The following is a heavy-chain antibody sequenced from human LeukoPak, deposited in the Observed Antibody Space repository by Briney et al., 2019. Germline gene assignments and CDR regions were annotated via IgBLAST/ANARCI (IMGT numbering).Heavy chain of an antibody. J-gene: IGHJ3*02. CDR1: GFTFSSYA. D-gene: IGHD1-26*01. CDR2: IPYDGYNK. V-gene: IGHV3-30-3*01. CDR3: ATGRRAGIVGATPQAHDVFDI. Sequence: PGGSLRLSCAASGFTFSSYAMHWVRQAPGKGLEWVAVIPYDGYNKFYADSVKGRFTISSDNSKNTLYLQMNSLRAEDTAVYYCATGRRAGIVGATPQAHDVFDIWGQGTMVTVSS.